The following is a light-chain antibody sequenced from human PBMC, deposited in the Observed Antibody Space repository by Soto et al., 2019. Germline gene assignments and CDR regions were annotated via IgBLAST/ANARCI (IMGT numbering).Light chain of an antibody. CDR2: DAS. J-gene: IGKJ4*01. Sequence: EIVVTQSPATLSLSPGERATLSCRASQSISSYLAWYQQKPGQAPRLLIYDASNRATGIPARFSGSGSGTGFTLTISSLEPEDFAVYYCQQRSTWPLTFGGGTKVEIK. CDR3: QQRSTWPLT. CDR1: QSISSY. V-gene: IGKV3-11*01.